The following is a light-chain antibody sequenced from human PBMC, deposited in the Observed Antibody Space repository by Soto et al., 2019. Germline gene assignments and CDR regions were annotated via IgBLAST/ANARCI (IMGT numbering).Light chain of an antibody. Sequence: IGLTQSASTLSVSPGERATLSCRASQGVXSNFAWYKQRPGQAPRLLIXGEFTRAAGIPARFSGSGSGKEFTLTISSLQSDDFAMSYCQQYNKWPPGTFGQGTKVDI. CDR3: QQYNKWPPGT. CDR1: QGVXSN. J-gene: IGKJ1*01. V-gene: IGKV3-15*01. CDR2: GEF.